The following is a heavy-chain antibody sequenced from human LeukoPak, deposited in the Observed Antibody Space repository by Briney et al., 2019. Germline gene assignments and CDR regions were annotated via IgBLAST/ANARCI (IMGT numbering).Heavy chain of an antibody. V-gene: IGHV1-46*01. CDR1: GYTFTSYH. CDR3: ARDGNNWNVDY. CDR2: SNPNSDYT. Sequence: ASVKVSCKASGYTFTSYHMHWVRQAPGRGLEWMGISNPNSDYTNYAEKFQGRVTMTRDTSTSTVYMELSSLRSEDTAVYYCARDGNNWNVDYWGQGTLVTVSS. D-gene: IGHD1-20*01. J-gene: IGHJ4*02.